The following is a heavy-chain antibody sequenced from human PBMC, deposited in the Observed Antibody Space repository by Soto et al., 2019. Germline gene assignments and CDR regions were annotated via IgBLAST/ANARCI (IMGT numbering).Heavy chain of an antibody. Sequence: QVQLQESGPGLVKPSETLSLTCTVSGGSISSYYWSWIRQPPGKGLEWIGYIYYSGSTNYNPSLKSRVTISVDTSKNQFSLKLSSVTAADTAVSYCARRWGAAVDYWGQGTLVTVSS. V-gene: IGHV4-59*08. CDR1: GGSISSYY. CDR2: IYYSGST. CDR3: ARRWGAAVDY. D-gene: IGHD1-26*01. J-gene: IGHJ4*02.